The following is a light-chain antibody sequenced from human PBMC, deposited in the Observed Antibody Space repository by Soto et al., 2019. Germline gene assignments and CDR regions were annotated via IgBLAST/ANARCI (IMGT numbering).Light chain of an antibody. J-gene: IGLJ2*01. Sequence: QSALTQPASVSGSPGQSITISCTGTSGDVGNYNLVSWYQQHPGKAPKLMIYEGSKRPSGVFNRFSGSKSGNTASLTISGLQAEDEADYYCCSYAGSSTPVFGGGTKLTVL. V-gene: IGLV2-23*01. CDR1: SGDVGNYNL. CDR2: EGS. CDR3: CSYAGSSTPV.